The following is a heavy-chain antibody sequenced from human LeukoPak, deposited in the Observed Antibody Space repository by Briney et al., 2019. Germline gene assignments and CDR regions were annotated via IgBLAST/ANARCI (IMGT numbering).Heavy chain of an antibody. D-gene: IGHD6-13*01. CDR2: ISGSGGST. V-gene: IGHV3-23*01. J-gene: IGHJ4*02. CDR3: AKAIYPGYSSSWRGPPFDY. Sequence: PGGSLRLSCAASGFTFSSYGMHWVRQAPGKGLEWVSAISGSGGSTYYADSVKGRFTISRDNSKNTLYLQMNSLRAEDTAVYYCAKAIYPGYSSSWRGPPFDYWGQGTLVTVSS. CDR1: GFTFSSYG.